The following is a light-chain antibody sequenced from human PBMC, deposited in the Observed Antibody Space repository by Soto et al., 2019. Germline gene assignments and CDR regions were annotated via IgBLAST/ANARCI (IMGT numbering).Light chain of an antibody. V-gene: IGLV1-51*01. Sequence: QSVLTQPPSVSAAPGHTVTISCSGSSSNIGNNYVSWYQQLPGTAPKLLIYDSNKRPSGIPDRFSGSKSGTSATLGITGLQTGDEADYYCGTWDSSLSAGVFGGGTKLTVL. J-gene: IGLJ2*01. CDR1: SSNIGNNY. CDR2: DSN. CDR3: GTWDSSLSAGV.